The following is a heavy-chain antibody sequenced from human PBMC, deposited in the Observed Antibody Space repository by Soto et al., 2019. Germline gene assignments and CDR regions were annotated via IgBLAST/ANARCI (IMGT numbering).Heavy chain of an antibody. D-gene: IGHD3-16*01. J-gene: IGHJ4*02. V-gene: IGHV4-34*01. CDR2: INHSGST. CDR3: ARSQRGRTAFTFDY. Sequence: PSETLSLTCAVYGGSFSGYYWSWIRQPPGKGLEWIGEINHSGSTNYNPSLKSRVTISVDTSKNQFSLKLASVTAADTAVYFCARSQRGRTAFTFDYWGQGALVTVSS. CDR1: GGSFSGYY.